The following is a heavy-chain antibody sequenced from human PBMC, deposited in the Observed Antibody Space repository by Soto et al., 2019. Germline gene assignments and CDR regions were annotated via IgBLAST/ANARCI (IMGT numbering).Heavy chain of an antibody. CDR3: ARGRGLGYCSSTSCYFYYYYGMDV. V-gene: IGHV4-34*01. Sequence: SETLSLACAVYGGSFIGYYCIFVRHPPCKGLEWIVEINHSGSTNYNPSLKSRVTISVDTSKNQFSLKLSSVTAADTAVYYCARGRGLGYCSSTSCYFYYYYGMDVWGQGTTVTVSS. D-gene: IGHD2-2*01. CDR1: GGSFIGYY. CDR2: INHSGST. J-gene: IGHJ6*02.